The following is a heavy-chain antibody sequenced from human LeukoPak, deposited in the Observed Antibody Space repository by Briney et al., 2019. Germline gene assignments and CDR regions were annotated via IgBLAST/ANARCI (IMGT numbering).Heavy chain of an antibody. V-gene: IGHV3-23*01. J-gene: IGHJ4*02. Sequence: GGSLRLSCAASGFTVSSNYMSWVRQAPGKGLEWVSGISSSGGSTYYADSVKGRFTISRDNSKNTLYVQMNSLRAEDTAVYFCAKDKVAVAGPFDYWGQGTLVTVSS. CDR3: AKDKVAVAGPFDY. CDR2: ISSSGGST. CDR1: GFTVSSNY. D-gene: IGHD6-19*01.